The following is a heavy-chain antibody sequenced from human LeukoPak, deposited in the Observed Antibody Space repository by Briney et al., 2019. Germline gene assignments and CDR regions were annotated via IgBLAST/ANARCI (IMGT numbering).Heavy chain of an antibody. V-gene: IGHV4-34*01. J-gene: IGHJ6*03. D-gene: IGHD2/OR15-2a*01. CDR1: GGSFSGYY. CDR2: INQSGST. CDR3: ARGDLVILPAVNYYYYYMDV. Sequence: SETLSLTCAVYGGSFSGYYWSWIRQPPGKGLEWIGGINQSGSTNYNPSLKSRVTISVDTSKNQFSLKLSSVTAADTAMYYCARGDLVILPAVNYYYYYMDVWGEGTTVTVSS.